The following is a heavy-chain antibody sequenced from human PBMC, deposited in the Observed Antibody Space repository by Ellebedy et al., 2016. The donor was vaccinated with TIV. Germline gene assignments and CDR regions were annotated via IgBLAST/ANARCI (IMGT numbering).Heavy chain of an antibody. Sequence: PGGSLRLSCVASGFTFSAYSMNWVRQAPGKGLEWVSSIDDDSSGLFYTDSVKGRFTFSRDNAKNSLYLQMSSLRAEDTAVYYCARDLRGAARGDSWGQGTLVTVSS. J-gene: IGHJ5*01. CDR2: IDDDSSGL. CDR3: ARDLRGAARGDS. D-gene: IGHD6-6*01. V-gene: IGHV3-21*01. CDR1: GFTFSAYS.